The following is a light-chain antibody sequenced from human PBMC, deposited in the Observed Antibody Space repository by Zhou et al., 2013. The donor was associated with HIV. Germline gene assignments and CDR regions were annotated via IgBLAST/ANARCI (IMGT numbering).Light chain of an antibody. V-gene: IGKV2-30*01. Sequence: DIVLTQSPLSLPVTPGQPASISCKSSESLKNSDGKTYLYWYLQRPGQSPRRLIYKVSNRDSGVPDRFSGSGSGTDFTLKISRVEAEDVGVYYCMQGTHWPPTFGQGTKVEIK. CDR1: ESLKNSDGKTY. CDR2: KVS. J-gene: IGKJ1*01. CDR3: MQGTHWPPT.